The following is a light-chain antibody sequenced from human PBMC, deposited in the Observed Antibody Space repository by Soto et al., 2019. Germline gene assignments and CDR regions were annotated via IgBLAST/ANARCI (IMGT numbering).Light chain of an antibody. CDR3: QQYDSLPPT. CDR1: QDIKNY. CDR2: DAF. Sequence: DIQMTQSPSSLSAFVGDSITITCQASQDIKNYLNWYQHKPGKAPKLLIYDAFKSDTGVPSRFSGSGSGTEFTFTINSLQPEDIATYLCQQYDSLPPTFGGGTKV. V-gene: IGKV1-33*01. J-gene: IGKJ4*01.